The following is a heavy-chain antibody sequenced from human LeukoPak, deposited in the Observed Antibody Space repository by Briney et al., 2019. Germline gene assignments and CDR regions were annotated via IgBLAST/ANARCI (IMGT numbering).Heavy chain of an antibody. Sequence: SETLSLTCAVYGGSFSGYYWSWIRQPPGKGLEWIGEINHSGSTNYNPSLKSRVTISVDTSKNQFSLKLSSVTAADTAVYYCAVIMVRGVIIIDFFDYWGQGTLVTVSS. CDR2: INHSGST. J-gene: IGHJ4*02. CDR1: GGSFSGYY. D-gene: IGHD3-10*01. CDR3: AVIMVRGVIIIDFFDY. V-gene: IGHV4-34*01.